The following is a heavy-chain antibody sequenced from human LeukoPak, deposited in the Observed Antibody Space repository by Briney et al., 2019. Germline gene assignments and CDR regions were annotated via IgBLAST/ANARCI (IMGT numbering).Heavy chain of an antibody. CDR2: ISPNIGGI. J-gene: IGHJ4*02. D-gene: IGHD2/OR15-2a*01. CDR3: ARGGKGLQLIGSFYDA. V-gene: IGHV1-2*02. CDR1: GYTFSDFY. Sequence: ASVKVSCKASGYTFSDFYIHWVRQAPGQGLEWMGWISPNIGGIDYAQRFHGRVTLTRDTSISTAYMELSSLGYGDTAVYFCARGGKGLQLIGSFYDAWGQGTLVTVSS.